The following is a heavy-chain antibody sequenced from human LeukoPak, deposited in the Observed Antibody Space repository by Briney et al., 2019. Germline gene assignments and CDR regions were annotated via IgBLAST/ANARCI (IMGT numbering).Heavy chain of an antibody. CDR2: ISWNSGSI. CDR1: GFTFSTYG. D-gene: IGHD5-18*01. Sequence: PGGSLRLSCAASGFTFSTYGMNWVRQAPGKGLEWVSGISWNSGSIGYADSVKGRFTISRDNAKNSLYLQMNSLRAEDTALYYCAKDTVHFTDTATTFDYWGQGTLVTVSS. J-gene: IGHJ4*02. V-gene: IGHV3-9*01. CDR3: AKDTVHFTDTATTFDY.